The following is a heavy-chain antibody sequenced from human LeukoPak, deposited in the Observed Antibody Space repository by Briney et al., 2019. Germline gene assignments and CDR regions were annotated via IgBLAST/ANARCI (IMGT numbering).Heavy chain of an antibody. CDR1: GFTFSSYD. CDR3: AKDGGGYYDSSGYYRN. J-gene: IGHJ4*02. CDR2: ISGSGGST. V-gene: IGHV3-23*01. D-gene: IGHD3-22*01. Sequence: QPGGSLRLSCAASGFTFSSYDMSWVRQAPGKGLEWVSAISGSGGSTYYADSVKGRFTISRDSSKNTLYLQMNSLRAEGTAVYYCAKDGGGYYDSSGYYRNWGQGTLVTVSS.